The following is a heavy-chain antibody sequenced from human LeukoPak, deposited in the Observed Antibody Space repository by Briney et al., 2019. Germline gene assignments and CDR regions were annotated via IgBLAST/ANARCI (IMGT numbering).Heavy chain of an antibody. J-gene: IGHJ4*02. V-gene: IGHV4-59*11. Sequence: SETLSLTCSVSGGSINNHMWSWIRQPPGKGLEWIGYISYSGSANYNPSLKSRVTISVDTSKNQFSLKVTSVTAADTAVYYCARETAMVLDYWGQGTLVTVSS. D-gene: IGHD5-18*01. CDR1: GGSINNHM. CDR2: ISYSGSA. CDR3: ARETAMVLDY.